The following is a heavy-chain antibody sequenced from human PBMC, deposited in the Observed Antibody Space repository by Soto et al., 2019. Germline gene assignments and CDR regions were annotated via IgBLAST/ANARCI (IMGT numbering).Heavy chain of an antibody. CDR3: AKDRAVRAASYYLDY. V-gene: IGHV3-30*18. CDR2: IASDGRDK. CDR1: GFTFSNHG. Sequence: LRLSCEASGFTFSNHGMHWVRQAPGRGLEWVAVIASDGRDKKFANSVKGRFTISRDNSRDTLYLQMDSLGLDDTALYYCAKDRAVRAASYYLDYWGQGTLVTVSS. D-gene: IGHD1-26*01. J-gene: IGHJ4*02.